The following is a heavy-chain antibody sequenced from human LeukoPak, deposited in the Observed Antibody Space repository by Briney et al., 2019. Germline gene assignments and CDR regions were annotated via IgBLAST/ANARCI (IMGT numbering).Heavy chain of an antibody. CDR1: GGSISSSSYY. CDR2: IYYSGST. J-gene: IGHJ4*02. Sequence: SETLSLTCTVSGGSISSSSYYWGWIRQPPGKGLEWIGSIYYSGSTYYNPSLKSRVTISVDTSKNQFSLKLSSVTAADTAVYYCARHNVGESVDYYFDYWGQGTLVTVSS. D-gene: IGHD3/OR15-3a*01. CDR3: ARHNVGESVDYYFDY. V-gene: IGHV4-39*01.